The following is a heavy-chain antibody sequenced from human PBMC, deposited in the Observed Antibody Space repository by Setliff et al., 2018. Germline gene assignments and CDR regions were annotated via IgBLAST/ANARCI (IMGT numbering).Heavy chain of an antibody. J-gene: IGHJ4*02. V-gene: IGHV3-23*01. CDR1: GFTFRDYS. Sequence: GGSLRLSCETSGFTFRDYSMTWVRQAPGKGLEWVSGVTQGSSQLHADSVKGRFSISRDNSKSSVYLQMNNLRVEDTATYYCAKDRVNDGVWDLDSWGQGTLVTVSS. D-gene: IGHD2-8*01. CDR3: AKDRVNDGVWDLDS. CDR2: VTQGSSQ.